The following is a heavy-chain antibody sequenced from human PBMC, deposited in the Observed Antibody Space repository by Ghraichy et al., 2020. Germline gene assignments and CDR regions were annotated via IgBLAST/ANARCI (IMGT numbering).Heavy chain of an antibody. CDR1: GGSFSGYY. J-gene: IGHJ6*02. D-gene: IGHD5-12*01. V-gene: IGHV4-34*01. Sequence: SETLSLTCAVYGGSFSGYYWSWIRQPPGKGLEWIGEINHSGSTNYNPSLKSRLTISVDTSKNQFSLKRSSVTAADTAVYYCARSTPNVDIVATIPQPLNYGMDVWGQGTTVTVPS. CDR3: ARSTPNVDIVATIPQPLNYGMDV. CDR2: INHSGST.